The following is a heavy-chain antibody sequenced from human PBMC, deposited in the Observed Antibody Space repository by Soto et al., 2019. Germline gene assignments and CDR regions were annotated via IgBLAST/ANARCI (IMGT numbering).Heavy chain of an antibody. CDR3: ARDGRGLTGTGVHSFDS. CDR2: VSYEGSNK. V-gene: IGHV3-30*03. Sequence: QVQLVESGGGVVQPGRSLRLSCAASGFTFSNYAIHWVRQAPGKGLEWVAVVSYEGSNKFYADSVRGRFTTSKDNSKNTVYLQMKSLRAEDTALYYCARDGRGLTGTGVHSFDSWGQGTLVTASS. CDR1: GFTFSNYA. J-gene: IGHJ5*01. D-gene: IGHD1-7*01.